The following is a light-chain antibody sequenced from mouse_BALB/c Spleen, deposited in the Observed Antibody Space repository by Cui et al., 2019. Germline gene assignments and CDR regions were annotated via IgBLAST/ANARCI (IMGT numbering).Light chain of an antibody. J-gene: IGKJ1*01. Sequence: IVLTHSPAIMSASPGAQVTIPCSASSSVSYMYWYQQKPGSSQKPWIYRTSNLAAGVPARFSGSGSGTSYSLTISSMEAEDAATYYCQQYHSYPWTFGGGTKLEIK. CDR2: RTS. CDR1: SSVSY. V-gene: IGKV4-61*01. CDR3: QQYHSYPWT.